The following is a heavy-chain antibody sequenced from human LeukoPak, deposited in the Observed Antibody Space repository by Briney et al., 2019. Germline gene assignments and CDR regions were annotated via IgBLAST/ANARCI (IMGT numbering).Heavy chain of an antibody. J-gene: IGHJ4*02. CDR1: GFTFSSYA. CDR2: ISRSGTST. Sequence: PGGSLRLSCAASGFTFSSYAMSWVRQAPGKGLEWVSSISRSGTSTYYADSVKGRFTISRDNSKNTLDLQMNSLRVEDTAAYYCTKALWFGDRIPLGLGNWGQGILVTVSS. D-gene: IGHD3-10*01. CDR3: TKALWFGDRIPLGLGN. V-gene: IGHV3-23*01.